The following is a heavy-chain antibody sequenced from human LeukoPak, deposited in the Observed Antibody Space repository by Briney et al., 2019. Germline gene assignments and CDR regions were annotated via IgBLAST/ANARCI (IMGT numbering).Heavy chain of an antibody. V-gene: IGHV3-23*01. J-gene: IGHJ6*04. CDR2: ISGRGGTNT. CDR1: GFTFSRFG. CDR3: AELGITMIGGV. Sequence: PGGSLRLSCAASGFTFSRFGMNWVRQAPGKGLEWVSAISGRGGTNTYYGDSVKGRFTISRDNSKNTLYLQMNSLRAEDTAVYYCAELGITMIGGVWGKGTTVTISS. D-gene: IGHD3-10*02.